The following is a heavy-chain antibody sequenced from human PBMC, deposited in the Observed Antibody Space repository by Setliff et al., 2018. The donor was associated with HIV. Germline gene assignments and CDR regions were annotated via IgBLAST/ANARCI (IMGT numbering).Heavy chain of an antibody. CDR2: INHSGST. Sequence: SETLSLTCAVYGGSFSGYYWSWIRQPPGKGLEWIGEINHSGSTNYNPSLKSRVTISVDTSKNQFPLKLSSVTAADTAVYYCARRGGAIGYDRTRRPSFNAFDIWGQGTMVTVSS. CDR3: ARRGGAIGYDRTRRPSFNAFDI. CDR1: GGSFSGYY. J-gene: IGHJ3*02. D-gene: IGHD3-22*01. V-gene: IGHV4-34*01.